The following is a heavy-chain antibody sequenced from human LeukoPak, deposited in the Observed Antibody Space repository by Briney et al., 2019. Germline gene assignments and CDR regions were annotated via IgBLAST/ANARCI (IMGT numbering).Heavy chain of an antibody. V-gene: IGHV3-21*01. J-gene: IGHJ4*02. Sequence: PGGSLRLSCAASGFTFRSDNMNWGRQAPGKRPEWVSSISSSSYIYYADSVKGRFTISRDNAKNSLYLQMNSLRAEDTALYYCARGASRADYWGQGTLVTVSS. CDR2: ISSSSYI. CDR3: ARGASRADY. CDR1: GFTFRSDN.